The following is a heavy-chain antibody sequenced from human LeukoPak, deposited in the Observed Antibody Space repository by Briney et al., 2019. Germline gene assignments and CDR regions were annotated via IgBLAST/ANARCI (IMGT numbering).Heavy chain of an antibody. CDR1: GFTVSSNY. CDR2: IYSGGST. Sequence: GESLRLSCAASGFTVSSNYMSWVRQAPGKGLEWVSVIYSGGSTYYADSVKGRFTISRDNSKNTLYLQMNSLRAEDTAVYYCARELTPDYYYYYGMDVWGQGTTVTVSS. J-gene: IGHJ6*02. CDR3: ARELTPDYYYYYGMDV. V-gene: IGHV3-66*01.